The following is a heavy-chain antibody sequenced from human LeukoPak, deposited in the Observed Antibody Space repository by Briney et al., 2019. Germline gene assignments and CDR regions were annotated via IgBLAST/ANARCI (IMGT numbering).Heavy chain of an antibody. J-gene: IGHJ5*02. Sequence: SETLSLTCTVSGDSISSGDYYWSWVRQPPGKGLEWIGYIYSSGTAYYNPSLKSRLTISIDTFNHQFSLQLTSVTAADTAVYYCARSQGGYGSGRGWFDPWGQGTLVTVSS. CDR3: ARSQGGYGSGRGWFDP. CDR2: IYSSGTA. V-gene: IGHV4-30-4*01. CDR1: GDSISSGDYY. D-gene: IGHD3-10*01.